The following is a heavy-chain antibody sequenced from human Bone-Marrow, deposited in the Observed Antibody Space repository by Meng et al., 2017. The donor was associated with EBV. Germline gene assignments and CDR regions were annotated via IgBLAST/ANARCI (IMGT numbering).Heavy chain of an antibody. J-gene: IGHJ4*02. CDR1: GGPFGSVA. Sequence: GAVDNNAGSYVMVSFKSSGGPFGSVAISWWLQPPGQCLVWLGGLIPMSGAPYYAQNVQGRVKITADESTSTHYMELSNLRSEDTAMYYCASESGRGFTPDYWGQGTLVTVSS. V-gene: IGHV1-69*01. CDR2: LIPMSGAP. D-gene: IGHD3-10*01. CDR3: ASESGRGFTPDY.